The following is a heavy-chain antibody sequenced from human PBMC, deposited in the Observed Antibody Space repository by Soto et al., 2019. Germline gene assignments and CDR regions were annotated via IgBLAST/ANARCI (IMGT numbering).Heavy chain of an antibody. CDR1: GGTFSSYA. J-gene: IGHJ2*01. V-gene: IGHV1-69*13. Sequence: GASVKVSCKASGGTFSSYAISWVRQAPGQGLEWMGGIIPIFGTANYAQKFQGRVTITADESTSTAYMELSSLRSEDTAMYYCAKGGGYTYGSPWWHFDLWGRGTLVTVSS. D-gene: IGHD5-18*01. CDR3: AKGGGYTYGSPWWHFDL. CDR2: IIPIFGTA.